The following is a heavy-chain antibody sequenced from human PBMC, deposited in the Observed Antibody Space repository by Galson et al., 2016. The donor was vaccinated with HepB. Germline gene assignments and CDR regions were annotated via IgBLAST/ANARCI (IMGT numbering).Heavy chain of an antibody. V-gene: IGHV4-59*11. CDR2: IYSSGNT. CDR3: AKDRSGTYFAFDS. D-gene: IGHD2/OR15-2a*01. Sequence: SETLSLTCNVSGGSISRHYWGWIRQPPGKGLEWIGYIYSSGNTNYNPSLKTRFTISIDTSKNQFSLRLSSVTAADTAIYFCAKDRSGTYFAFDSWGQGTLVTVSS. CDR1: GGSISRHY. J-gene: IGHJ4*02.